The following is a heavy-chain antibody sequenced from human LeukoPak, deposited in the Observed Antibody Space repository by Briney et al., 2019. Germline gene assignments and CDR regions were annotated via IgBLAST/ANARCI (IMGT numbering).Heavy chain of an antibody. J-gene: IGHJ4*02. CDR1: GFTFDDYA. CDR3: AKEQAYYYDSSGPEGPIDY. CDR2: ISWNSGSI. Sequence: PAGGSLRLSCAASGFTFDDYAMHWVRQAPGKGLEWVSGISWNSGSIGYADSVKGRFTISRDNAKNSLYLQMNSLRAEDTALYYCAKEQAYYYDSSGPEGPIDYWGQGTLVTVSS. V-gene: IGHV3-9*01. D-gene: IGHD3-22*01.